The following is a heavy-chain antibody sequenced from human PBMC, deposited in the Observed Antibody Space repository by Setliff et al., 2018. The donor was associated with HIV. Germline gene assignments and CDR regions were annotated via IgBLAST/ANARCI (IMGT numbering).Heavy chain of an antibody. CDR2: IHPNTGST. CDR1: GYTFTAYY. V-gene: IGHV1-2*06. D-gene: IGHD3-16*01. Sequence: GASVKVSCKTSGYTFTAYYIYWVRQAPGHGLELMGRIHPNTGSTNYLQKFQGRVSITRDTSMSTVYMNLTGLTSDDTAVYYCAKQGYADSLYAFDVWGQGTMVTVSS. CDR3: AKQGYADSLYAFDV. J-gene: IGHJ3*01.